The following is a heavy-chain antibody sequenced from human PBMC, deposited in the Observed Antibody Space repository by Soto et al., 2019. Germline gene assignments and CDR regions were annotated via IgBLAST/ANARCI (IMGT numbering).Heavy chain of an antibody. V-gene: IGHV3-30-3*01. D-gene: IGHD3-10*01. Sequence: GGSLRRSCAFSGINPRSYAIHLVRHAPGKGLEWVTVISKGGSNLYFADSVKGRFTISRDNSKNTLYLQMNSLRSEDTAVYYCSIVFEYTRAFGISSAFGYCGQGNRVTGS. CDR2: ISKGGSNL. CDR3: SIVFEYTRAFGISSAFGY. CDR1: GINPRSYA. J-gene: IGHJ4*03.